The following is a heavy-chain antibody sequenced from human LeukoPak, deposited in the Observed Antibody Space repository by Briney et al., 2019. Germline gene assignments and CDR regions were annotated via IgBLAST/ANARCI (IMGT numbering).Heavy chain of an antibody. CDR2: IGTAGDT. CDR1: GFTFSSYD. D-gene: IGHD6-19*01. J-gene: IGHJ3*02. CDR3: AREGPYSSGLSGAFDI. V-gene: IGHV3-13*01. Sequence: PGGSLRLSCAASGFTFSSYDMHWVRQATGKGLEWVSAIGTAGDTYYPGSVKGRFTISRENAKNSLYLQMNSLRAGGTAVYYCAREGPYSSGLSGAFDIWGQGTMVTVSS.